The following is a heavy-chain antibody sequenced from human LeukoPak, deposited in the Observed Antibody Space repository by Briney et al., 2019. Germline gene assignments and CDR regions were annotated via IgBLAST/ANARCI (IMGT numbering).Heavy chain of an antibody. CDR2: ISYDGSNK. CDR1: GFTFSSYG. Sequence: GGSLRLSCAASGFTFSSYGMHWVRQAPGKGLEWVAVISYDGSNKYYADSVKGRFTISRDNSKNTVDLEMNNLRVEDTAVYYCSNGDFDFWSEQFDYWGQGILVTVSS. CDR3: SNGDFDFWSEQFDY. V-gene: IGHV3-30*18. J-gene: IGHJ4*02. D-gene: IGHD3-3*01.